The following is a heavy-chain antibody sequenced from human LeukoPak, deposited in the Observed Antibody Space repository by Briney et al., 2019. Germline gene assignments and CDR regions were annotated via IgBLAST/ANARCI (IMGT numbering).Heavy chain of an antibody. Sequence: SETLSLTCAVYGGSFSGYYWSWIRQPPGKGLEWIGEINHSGSTNYNPSLKSRVTISVDTSKNQFSLKLSSVTAADTAVYYCASRPYCSSTSCSTRFDPWGQGTLVTVSS. CDR1: GGSFSGYY. V-gene: IGHV4-34*01. CDR3: ASRPYCSSTSCSTRFDP. D-gene: IGHD2-2*01. J-gene: IGHJ5*02. CDR2: INHSGST.